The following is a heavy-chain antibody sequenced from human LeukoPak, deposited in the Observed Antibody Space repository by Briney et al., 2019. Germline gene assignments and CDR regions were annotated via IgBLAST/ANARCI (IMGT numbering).Heavy chain of an antibody. CDR1: GFTFSSYA. D-gene: IGHD4-17*01. V-gene: IGHV3-23*01. Sequence: GGSLRLPCAASGFTFSSYAMSWVRQAPGKGLEWVSAISGSGGSTYYADSVKGRFTISRDNSKNTLYLQMNSLRAEDTAVYYCARYSGGDYEYYFDYWGQGTLVTVSS. CDR3: ARYSGGDYEYYFDY. CDR2: ISGSGGST. J-gene: IGHJ4*02.